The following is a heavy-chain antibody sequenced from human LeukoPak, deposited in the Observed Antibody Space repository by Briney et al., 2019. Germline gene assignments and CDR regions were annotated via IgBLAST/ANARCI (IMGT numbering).Heavy chain of an antibody. V-gene: IGHV3-48*02. CDR3: ARGVSSGYYYTDY. Sequence: GGSLRLSCAASGFSFSNNNMTWVRQAPGKGLEWVSYISSGSGTKYYADSVKGRFTISRDNAKNSLYLQMNSLRDEDTAVYYCARGVSSGYYYTDYWGQGTLVTVSS. CDR2: ISSGSGTK. D-gene: IGHD3-22*01. J-gene: IGHJ4*02. CDR1: GFSFSNNN.